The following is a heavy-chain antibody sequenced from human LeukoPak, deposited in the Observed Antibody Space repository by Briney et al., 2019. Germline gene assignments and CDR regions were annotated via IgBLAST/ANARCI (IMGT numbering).Heavy chain of an antibody. CDR1: GYSISSGYY. V-gene: IGHV4-38-2*01. D-gene: IGHD3-10*01. CDR3: TRHVSSWSPSYYFDY. Sequence: TSETLSLTCAVSGYSISSGYYWGWIRQPPGKGLEWIGSIYHSGSTYYNPSLKSRVTISVDTSKNQFSLKLSSVTAADTAVYYCTRHVSSWSPSYYFDYWGQGTLVPVSS. J-gene: IGHJ4*02. CDR2: IYHSGST.